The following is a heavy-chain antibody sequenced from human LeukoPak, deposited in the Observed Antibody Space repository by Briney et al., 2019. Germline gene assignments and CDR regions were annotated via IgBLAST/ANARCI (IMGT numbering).Heavy chain of an antibody. Sequence: GGSLRLSCAASGFTFSSYAMSWVRQAPGKGLEWVSAISGSGGSTCYADSVKGRFTISRDNSKNTLYLQMNSLRAEDTAVYYCAKGSGYDWRDYYYGMDVWGQGTTVTVSS. CDR1: GFTFSSYA. CDR3: AKGSGYDWRDYYYGMDV. J-gene: IGHJ6*02. D-gene: IGHD5-12*01. CDR2: ISGSGGST. V-gene: IGHV3-23*01.